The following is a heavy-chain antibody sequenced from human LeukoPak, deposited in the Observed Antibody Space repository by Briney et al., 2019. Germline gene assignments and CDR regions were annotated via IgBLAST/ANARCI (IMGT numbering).Heavy chain of an antibody. CDR2: INTNTGNP. CDR1: GYTFTSYS. J-gene: IGHJ4*02. CDR3: ARTYYSGSGSYYFAWWDY. D-gene: IGHD3-10*01. Sequence: ASVKVSCKASGYTFTSYSMNWVRQAPGQGLEWMGWINTNTGNPTYAQGFTGRFVFSLDTSVSTAYLQISSLKAEDTAVYYCARTYYSGSGSYYFAWWDYWGQGTLVTVSS. V-gene: IGHV7-4-1*02.